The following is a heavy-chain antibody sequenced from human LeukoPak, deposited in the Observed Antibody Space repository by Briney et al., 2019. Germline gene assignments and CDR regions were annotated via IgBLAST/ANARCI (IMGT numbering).Heavy chain of an antibody. V-gene: IGHV4-34*01. CDR1: GGSFSGYC. CDR2: IHYNGSA. D-gene: IGHD2-15*01. J-gene: IGHJ4*02. Sequence: KPSETLSLTCAVYGGSFSGYCWSWIRQAPGKGLEWIAEIHYNGSASYNASPKSRVTISGDPSKNQVSLRVTSVTAADTAEYYCARGILSGYYFDSWGQGSLVTVSS. CDR3: ARGILSGYYFDS.